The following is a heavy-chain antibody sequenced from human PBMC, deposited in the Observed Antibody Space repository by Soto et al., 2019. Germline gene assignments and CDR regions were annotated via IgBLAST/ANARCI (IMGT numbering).Heavy chain of an antibody. CDR2: IYTSGST. J-gene: IGHJ4*02. CDR3: ARGTYDSSGYYSFDY. V-gene: IGHV4-4*07. Sequence: SETLSLTCTVSGGSISSYYWSWIRQPAGKGLEWIGRIYTSGSTNYNPSLKSRVTMSVDTSKNQFSLKLSSVTAADTAVYYCARGTYDSSGYYSFDYWGQGTLVTVSS. CDR1: GGSISSYY. D-gene: IGHD3-22*01.